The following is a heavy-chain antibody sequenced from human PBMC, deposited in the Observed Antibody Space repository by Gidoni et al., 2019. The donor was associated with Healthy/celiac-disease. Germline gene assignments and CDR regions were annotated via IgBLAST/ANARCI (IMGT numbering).Heavy chain of an antibody. V-gene: IGHV3-30-3*01. J-gene: IGHJ4*02. CDR3: ARGEGRDGYNPFDY. D-gene: IGHD5-12*01. CDR2: ISYDGSNK. CDR1: GFTFSSYA. Sequence: QVQLVESGGGVVQPGRSLRLSCAASGFTFSSYAMHWVRQAPGKGLEWVAVISYDGSNKYYADSVKGRFTISRDNSKNTLYLQMNSLRAEDTAVYYCARGEGRDGYNPFDYWGQGTLVTVSS.